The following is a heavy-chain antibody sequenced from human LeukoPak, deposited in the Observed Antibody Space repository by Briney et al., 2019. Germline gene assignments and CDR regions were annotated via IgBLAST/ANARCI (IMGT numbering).Heavy chain of an antibody. CDR2: IYSGGST. V-gene: IGHV3-53*05. CDR1: GFTVSSNY. J-gene: IGHJ4*02. CDR3: AKGPSSYYFDY. Sequence: GGSLRLSCAASGFTVSSNYMSWVRQAPGKGLEWVSIIYSGGSTFYADSVKSRFTISRDNSKNTLYLQMNSLRAEDTAVYYCAKGPSSYYFDYWGQGTLVTVSS. D-gene: IGHD2-15*01.